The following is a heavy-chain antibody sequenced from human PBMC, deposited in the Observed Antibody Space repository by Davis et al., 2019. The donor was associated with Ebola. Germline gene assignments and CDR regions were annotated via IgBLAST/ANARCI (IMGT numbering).Heavy chain of an antibody. J-gene: IGHJ4*02. CDR2: ISWNSGSI. CDR3: ARGKAGSNY. V-gene: IGHV3-9*01. CDR1: GFTFDDYA. Sequence: GGSLRLSCAASGFTFDDYAMHWVRQAPGKGLEWVSGISWNSGSIGYADSVKGRFTISRDNAKNSLYLQMNSLRVEDTAVYYCARGKAGSNYWGQGTLVTVSS.